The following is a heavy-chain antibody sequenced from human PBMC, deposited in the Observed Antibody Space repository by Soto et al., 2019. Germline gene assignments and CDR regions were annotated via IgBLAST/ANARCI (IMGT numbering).Heavy chain of an antibody. CDR1: GVSISSSSYY. J-gene: IGHJ4*02. Sequence: QLQLQESGPGLVKPSETLSLTCTVSGVSISSSSYYWGWLRQPPGKGLEWVGSIYYSGSTYYNPSLKSRVTISVDTSKTQFSLQLSSVTAADTAVYYCARQSSSGWYGDFDYWGQGTLVTVSS. D-gene: IGHD6-19*01. V-gene: IGHV4-39*01. CDR3: ARQSSSGWYGDFDY. CDR2: IYYSGST.